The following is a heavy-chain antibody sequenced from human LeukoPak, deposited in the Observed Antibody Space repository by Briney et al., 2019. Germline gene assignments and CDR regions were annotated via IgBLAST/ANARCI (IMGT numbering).Heavy chain of an antibody. V-gene: IGHV1-3*01. Sequence: ASVKVSCKASGYTFTSYAMHWVRQAPGQRLEWMGWINAGNGNTKYSQKFQGRVTITRDTSASTAYMELSSLRSEDTAVYYCARVILHYGEDDAFDIWGQGTMVTVSS. CDR1: GYTFTSYA. D-gene: IGHD4-17*01. CDR3: ARVILHYGEDDAFDI. CDR2: INAGNGNT. J-gene: IGHJ3*02.